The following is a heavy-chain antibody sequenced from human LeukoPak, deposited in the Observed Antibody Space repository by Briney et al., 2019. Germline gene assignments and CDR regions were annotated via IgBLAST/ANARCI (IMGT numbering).Heavy chain of an antibody. CDR3: ARLDGFKSGAFDY. V-gene: IGHV4-34*11. D-gene: IGHD5-12*01. CDR1: GGSFSGYY. CDR2: IYYNGNT. J-gene: IGHJ4*02. Sequence: SETLSLTCAVYGGSFSGYYWSWIRQPPGKGLEWIGYIYYNGNTNNNPSLKSRVTISVDTSKNQFSLKLSSVTAADTAVYYCARLDGFKSGAFDYWGQGTLVTVSS.